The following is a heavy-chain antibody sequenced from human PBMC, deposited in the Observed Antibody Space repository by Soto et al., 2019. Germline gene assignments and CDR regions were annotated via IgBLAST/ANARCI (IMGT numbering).Heavy chain of an antibody. Sequence: PGESLKISCAVSGLSFSTYAMAWVRQDPGMGLEWVSVIRDNGGDILYADSVKGRFTISRDNSKNTLYLQMNSLRAEDTAVYYCARTYFFGSRGMDVWGQGTTVTVSS. CDR2: IRDNGGDI. CDR1: GLSFSTYA. CDR3: ARTYFFGSRGMDV. J-gene: IGHJ6*02. D-gene: IGHD3-10*01. V-gene: IGHV3-23*01.